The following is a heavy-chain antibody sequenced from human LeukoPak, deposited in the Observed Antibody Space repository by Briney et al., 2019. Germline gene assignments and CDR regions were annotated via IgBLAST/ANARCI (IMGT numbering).Heavy chain of an antibody. Sequence: GGSLRLSCAASGFTFSSHDMSWVRQAPGKGLEWVSANTTSGGRTYYADSVKGRFTISRDNYKNTLYLQMNSLTAEDTALYYCAKEPYSGSQLLDYWGQGTLVTVSS. CDR1: GFTFSSHD. CDR2: NTTSGGRT. J-gene: IGHJ4*02. D-gene: IGHD1-26*01. CDR3: AKEPYSGSQLLDY. V-gene: IGHV3-23*01.